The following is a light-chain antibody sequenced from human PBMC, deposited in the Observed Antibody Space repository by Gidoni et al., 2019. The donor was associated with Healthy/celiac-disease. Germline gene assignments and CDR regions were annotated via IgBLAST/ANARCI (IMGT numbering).Light chain of an antibody. CDR1: QSIRSW. CDR3: QQYNSYSWT. V-gene: IGKV1-5*01. Sequence: DIQMTQSPSTLSASVGDRVTITCRASQSIRSWLAWYQQKPGKAPKLLIYDASSLESGVPSRFSGSGAGTEFTLTSSSLQPDDFATYYCQQYNSYSWTFGQGTKVEIK. J-gene: IGKJ1*01. CDR2: DAS.